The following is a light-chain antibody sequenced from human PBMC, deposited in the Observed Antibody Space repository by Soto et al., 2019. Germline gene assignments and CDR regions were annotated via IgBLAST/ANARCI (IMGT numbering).Light chain of an antibody. CDR1: QSVSSSY. CDR3: QQYGSSPLT. Sequence: EIALTQSPGTLSLSPGERATLSCRASQSVSSSYLAWYQQKPGQAPRLLIYGASSSATGIPDRFSGSGSGTDFNLTISRLEPEDFAVYYCQQYGSSPLTFGGGTKVEIK. J-gene: IGKJ4*01. V-gene: IGKV3-20*01. CDR2: GAS.